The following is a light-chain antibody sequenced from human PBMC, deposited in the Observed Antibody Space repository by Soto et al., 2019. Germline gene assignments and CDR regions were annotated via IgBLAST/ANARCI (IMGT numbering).Light chain of an antibody. V-gene: IGLV2-23*02. J-gene: IGLJ1*01. CDR1: SSDVGSYNL. Sequence: QSALPQPASVSGSPGQSITISCTGTSSDVGSYNLVSWYQHHPGKAPKLMIYVVGKRPSGVSSRFSGSKSGNTASLTISGLQAEDEADYYCCSYAGSGTPYVFGTGTKVTVL. CDR3: CSYAGSGTPYV. CDR2: VVG.